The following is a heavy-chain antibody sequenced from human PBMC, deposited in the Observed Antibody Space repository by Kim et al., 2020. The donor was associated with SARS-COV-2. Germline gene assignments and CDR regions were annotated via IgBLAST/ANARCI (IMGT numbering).Heavy chain of an antibody. D-gene: IGHD2-15*01. Sequence: SVKVSCKASGGTFSSYAISWVRQAPGQGLECMGRIIPILGIANYAQKFQGRVTITADKSTSTAYMELSSLRSEDTAVYYCARVGEVVIPGDNYYGMDV. CDR2: IIPILGIA. CDR3: ARVGEVVIPGDNYYGMDV. J-gene: IGHJ6*01. CDR1: GGTFSSYA. V-gene: IGHV1-69*04.